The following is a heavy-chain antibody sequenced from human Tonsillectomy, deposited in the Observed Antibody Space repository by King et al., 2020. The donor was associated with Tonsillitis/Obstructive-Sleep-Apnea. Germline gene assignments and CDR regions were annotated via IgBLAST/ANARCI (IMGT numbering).Heavy chain of an antibody. J-gene: IGHJ4*02. CDR1: GFTFSDYW. V-gene: IGHV3-74*01. Sequence: VQLVQSGGGLVQPGGSLTLSCAASGFTFSDYWMNWVRQAPGKGLVWVSRINSDGSSTSYADSVKGRFTISRDNAKNKLYLQMSSLRAEDTAVYYCTRXRPIXYWGQXTLVTV. CDR3: TRXRPIXY. CDR2: INSDGSST.